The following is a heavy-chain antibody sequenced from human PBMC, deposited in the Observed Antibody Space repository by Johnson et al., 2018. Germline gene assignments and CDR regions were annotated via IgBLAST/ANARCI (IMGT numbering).Heavy chain of an antibody. V-gene: IGHV3-30-3*01. CDR2: ISYDGSNK. J-gene: IGHJ3*02. CDR1: GFTFSSYA. Sequence: QVQLQESGGGVVQPGRSLRLSCAASGFTFSSYAMHWVRQAPGKGLEWVAVISYDGSNKYYADSVKGRFTISRDNSKNTLYLQMNSLRAEDTAVYYCESLSAGAFDIWGQGTMVTVSS. CDR3: ESLSAGAFDI. D-gene: IGHD3-3*02.